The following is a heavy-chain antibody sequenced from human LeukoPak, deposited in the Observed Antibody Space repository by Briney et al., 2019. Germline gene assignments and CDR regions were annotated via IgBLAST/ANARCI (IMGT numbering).Heavy chain of an antibody. CDR3: TTGQYYYYYAMDV. CDR2: IKSKTDGGTT. Sequence: GGSLRLSCAASGFTVSSNYMSWVRQAPGKGLEWVGRIKSKTDGGTTDYAAPVKGRFTISRDDSKNTLYLQMNSLKTEDTAVYYCTTGQYYYYYAMDVWGQGTTVTVSS. J-gene: IGHJ6*02. CDR1: GFTVSSNY. V-gene: IGHV3-15*01.